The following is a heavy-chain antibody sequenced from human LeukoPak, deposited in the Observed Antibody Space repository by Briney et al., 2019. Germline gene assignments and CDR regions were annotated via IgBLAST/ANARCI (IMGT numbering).Heavy chain of an antibody. CDR3: AKSSHSFGNDALDI. CDR2: ISGVGGRT. V-gene: IGHV3-23*01. CDR1: GFTFSSYA. J-gene: IGHJ3*02. Sequence: GGSLRLSCGVSGFTFSSYAMTWVRQAPGKGLDWVSAISGVGGRTSYADSVKGRFTISRDNSKNTLYLQMNSLRADDTGIYYCAKSSHSFGNDALDIWGQGTMVTVSS. D-gene: IGHD5-18*01.